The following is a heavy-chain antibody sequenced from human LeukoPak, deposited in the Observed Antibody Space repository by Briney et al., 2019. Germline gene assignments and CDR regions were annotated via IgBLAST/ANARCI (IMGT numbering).Heavy chain of an antibody. V-gene: IGHV3-7*01. CDR1: GFTFSTYW. CDR2: IKQDGSEK. CDR3: ARENDYTDYGQDYNYYMDV. D-gene: IGHD4-17*01. Sequence: GGSLRLSCAASGFTFSTYWMSWVRQAPEKGLERVANIKQDGSEKYYVDSVKGRFTISRDNAKNSLYLQMNSLRADDTAVYYCARENDYTDYGQDYNYYMDVWGNGTTVTVSS. J-gene: IGHJ6*03.